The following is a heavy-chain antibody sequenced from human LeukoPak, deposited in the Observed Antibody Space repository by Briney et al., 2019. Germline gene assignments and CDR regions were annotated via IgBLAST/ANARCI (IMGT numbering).Heavy chain of an antibody. D-gene: IGHD2-15*01. CDR2: ITTTGVT. Sequence: PGGSLRLSCAASGFASSSNDMHWVRHGTGIGLEWVSTITTTGVTFYRDSVEGRFTISRENAKSSLYLQMDSLRAGDTAVYYCSRGKEGYCSGGSCSYFFGYWGQGSLVTVSS. CDR1: GFASSSND. V-gene: IGHV3-13*01. J-gene: IGHJ4*02. CDR3: SRGKEGYCSGGSCSYFFGY.